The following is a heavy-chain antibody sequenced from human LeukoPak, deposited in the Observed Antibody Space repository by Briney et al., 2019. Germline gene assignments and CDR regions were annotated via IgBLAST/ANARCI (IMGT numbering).Heavy chain of an antibody. V-gene: IGHV3-11*04. D-gene: IGHD2-15*01. Sequence: PGGSLRLSCAASGFTFSDYHMSWIRQAPGKGLEWVSYISSSGSTIYYADSMKGRFTISRDNAKNSLYLQMNSLRAEDTAVYYCTRNGLYSGFFDSWGQGTLVTVSS. CDR2: ISSSGSTI. J-gene: IGHJ4*02. CDR1: GFTFSDYH. CDR3: TRNGLYSGFFDS.